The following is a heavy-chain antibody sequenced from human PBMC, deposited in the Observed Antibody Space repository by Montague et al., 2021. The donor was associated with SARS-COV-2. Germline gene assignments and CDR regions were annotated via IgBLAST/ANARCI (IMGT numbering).Heavy chain of an antibody. D-gene: IGHD1-26*01. J-gene: IGHJ4*02. CDR3: ARKGSGRSDLAY. CDR1: GGSFSDYK. V-gene: IGHV4-34*01. CDR2: ISHSGSA. Sequence: SETLSLTCAVYGGSFSDYKWTWIRQSPGKGLEWLGQISHSGSANYNPSLKSRVSMSVDKSWNQFSLRLTSVTAADTAIYYCARKGSGRSDLAYWGQGTLVTVSS.